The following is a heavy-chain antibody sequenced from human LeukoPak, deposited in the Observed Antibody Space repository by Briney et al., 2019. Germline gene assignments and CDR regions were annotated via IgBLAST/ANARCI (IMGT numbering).Heavy chain of an antibody. V-gene: IGHV1-24*01. D-gene: IGHD3-16*01. Sequence: GSSVTVSRKVTGYTLTELSRHWVRQARGKRPAGVGGFDPEDGETIYAQKFQGSVTMNEAPSTDTAYMELSSVRSADMAVYYCASDPCYDNVCGSFLDYWGQGTLVTVSS. CDR3: ASDPCYDNVCGSFLDY. CDR2: FDPEDGET. J-gene: IGHJ4*02. CDR1: GYTLTELS.